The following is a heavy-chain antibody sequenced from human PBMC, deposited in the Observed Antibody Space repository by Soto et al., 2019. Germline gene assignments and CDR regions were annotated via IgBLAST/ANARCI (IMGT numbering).Heavy chain of an antibody. CDR3: ARVSMGWEPSYDSSGYNWFYFDY. CDR2: IYYSGST. CDR1: GGSISSCGYY. D-gene: IGHD3-22*01. V-gene: IGHV4-31*03. J-gene: IGHJ4*02. Sequence: NPSETLSLTCTVSGGSISSCGYYWSWIRQHPGKGLAGIGYIYYSGSTYYNPSLKSRVTISVDTSKNQFSRKLSSVTAADTAVYYCARVSMGWEPSYDSSGYNWFYFDYWGQGTLVTVSS.